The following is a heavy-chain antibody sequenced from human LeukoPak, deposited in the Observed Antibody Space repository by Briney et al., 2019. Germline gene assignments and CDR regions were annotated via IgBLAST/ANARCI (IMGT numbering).Heavy chain of an antibody. V-gene: IGHV1-2*02. CDR1: GYTFTGYY. D-gene: IGHD5-18*01. CDR2: INPNSGGT. J-gene: IGHJ4*02. Sequence: ASVKVSCKASGYTFTGYYMHWVRQAPGQGLEWMGWINPNSGGTNYAQKFQGRVTMTRDTPISTAYMELSRLRSDDTAVYYCARDQYSYGPFDYWDQGTLVTVSS. CDR3: ARDQYSYGPFDY.